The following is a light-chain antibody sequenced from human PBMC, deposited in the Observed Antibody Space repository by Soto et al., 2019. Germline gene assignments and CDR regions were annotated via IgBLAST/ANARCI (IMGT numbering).Light chain of an antibody. J-gene: IGKJ4*01. CDR1: QSVGIY. Sequence: EIVLTQSPATLSLSPGERATLSCRASQSVGIYLGWYQQKPGQAPRLLIFDASKRATGIPARFSGSGSGTDFTLTISSLEPEDFATYYCQQYDKLPLTLGGGTKVEIK. CDR2: DAS. CDR3: QQYDKLPLT. V-gene: IGKV3-11*01.